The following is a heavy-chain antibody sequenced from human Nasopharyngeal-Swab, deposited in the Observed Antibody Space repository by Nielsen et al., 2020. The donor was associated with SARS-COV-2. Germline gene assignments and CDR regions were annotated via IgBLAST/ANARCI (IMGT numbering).Heavy chain of an antibody. CDR1: GGSFSGYY. V-gene: IGHV4-34*01. CDR3: ARAGDLTAYYSYYMGV. D-gene: IGHD2-21*02. J-gene: IGHJ6*03. Sequence: SQTLSLTCAVYGGSFSGYYWSWIRQPPGKGLEWIGEVNHSGSTHYNPSLKSRVTISVDTSNNQFSLKLSSVTAADTALYYCARAGDLTAYYSYYMGVWGNGTTVTVSS. CDR2: VNHSGST.